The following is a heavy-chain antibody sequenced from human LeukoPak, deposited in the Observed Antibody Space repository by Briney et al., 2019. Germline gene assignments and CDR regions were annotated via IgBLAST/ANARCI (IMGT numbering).Heavy chain of an antibody. D-gene: IGHD6-13*01. J-gene: IGHJ4*02. CDR2: IKQDGSEK. Sequence: SGGSLRLSCAASGFTFSSYWMSWVRQAPGKGLEWVANIKQDGSEKYYVDSVKGRFTISRDNAKNALYLQMNSLRADDTAVYYCARVGSGAVADDYWGQGTLVTVSS. V-gene: IGHV3-7*05. CDR1: GFTFSSYW. CDR3: ARVGSGAVADDY.